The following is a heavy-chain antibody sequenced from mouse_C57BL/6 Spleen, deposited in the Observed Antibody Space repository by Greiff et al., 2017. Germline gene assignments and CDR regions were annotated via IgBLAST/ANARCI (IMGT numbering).Heavy chain of an antibody. J-gene: IGHJ2*01. CDR3: ARLRRSPSYFDY. CDR1: GYAFSSYW. Sequence: QVQLQQSGAELVKPGASVKISCKASGYAFSSYWMNWVKQRPGKGLEWIGQIYPGDGDTNYNGKFKGKATLTADKSSSTAYMQLSSLTSEDAAVYFCARLRRSPSYFDYWGQGTTLTVSS. CDR2: IYPGDGDT. V-gene: IGHV1-80*01.